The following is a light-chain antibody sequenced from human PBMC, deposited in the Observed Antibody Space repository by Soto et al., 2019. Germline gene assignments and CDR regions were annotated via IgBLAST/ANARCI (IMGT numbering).Light chain of an antibody. Sequence: DVQMTQSPSTLSESVGDSVTITCRASQSVNKWLAWYQQKPGRAPKLLISDATTLESGVPSRFRGSGSGTEFTLSITSLQPDDFGTSYCHQYDSYSPPWTFGQGTRVDIK. CDR1: QSVNKW. J-gene: IGKJ1*01. CDR3: HQYDSYSPPWT. CDR2: DAT. V-gene: IGKV1-5*01.